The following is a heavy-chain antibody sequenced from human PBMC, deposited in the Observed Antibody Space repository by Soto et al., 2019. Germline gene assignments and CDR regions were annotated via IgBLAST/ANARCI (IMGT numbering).Heavy chain of an antibody. Sequence: EVQLLDSGGGLVQPGGSLRLSCAGSGFTFSTYAMSWVRQAPGKGLEWVSIINADGTSTYYADSVKGRFTISRDNSMNTLYLQMHSLRAEDTAVYYCAKGSMIRCYSCYFGYSGQGTMVTVAS. CDR3: AKGSMIRCYSCYFGY. D-gene: IGHD2-15*01. CDR2: INADGTST. V-gene: IGHV3-23*01. CDR1: GFTFSTYA. J-gene: IGHJ4*02.